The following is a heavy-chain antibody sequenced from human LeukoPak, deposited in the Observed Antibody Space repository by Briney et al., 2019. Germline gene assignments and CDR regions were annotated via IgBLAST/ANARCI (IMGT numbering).Heavy chain of an antibody. CDR1: GFTFSSYG. Sequence: PGGSLRLSCAASGFTFSSYGMHWVRQAPGKGLEWVAFIRYDGSNKYYADSVKGRLTISRDNSKNTLYLQMNSLRAEDTAVYYCAKGRGVSSCFDYWGQGTLVTVSS. D-gene: IGHD6-13*01. V-gene: IGHV3-30*02. CDR3: AKGRGVSSCFDY. J-gene: IGHJ4*02. CDR2: IRYDGSNK.